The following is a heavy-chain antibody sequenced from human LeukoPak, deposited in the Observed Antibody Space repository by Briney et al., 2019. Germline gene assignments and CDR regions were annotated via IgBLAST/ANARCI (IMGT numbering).Heavy chain of an antibody. CDR3: AKDTVGVLDY. CDR2: IKQDESER. CDR1: GFTFSSSW. V-gene: IGHV3-7*04. Sequence: GGSLRLSCAASGFTFSSSWMSWVRQAPGKGLVWVANIKQDESERHYVDSVKGRFTISRDNAKNSLYLQMNSLRPEDTAVYYCAKDTVGVLDYWGQGILVAVSS. J-gene: IGHJ4*02. D-gene: IGHD1-26*01.